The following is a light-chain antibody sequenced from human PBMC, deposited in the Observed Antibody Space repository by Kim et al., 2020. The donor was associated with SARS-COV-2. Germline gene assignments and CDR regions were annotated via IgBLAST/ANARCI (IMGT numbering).Light chain of an antibody. CDR3: QAWDSSTVV. CDR2: QPS. CDR1: DLRVKF. J-gene: IGLJ2*01. V-gene: IGLV3-1*01. Sequence: TAGISYCGDDLRVKFAVWYPHKPGPSPVLLIYQPSQRPPAIPDRFSGSTSGNTATLPISGTQAMDEADYYCQAWDSSTVVFGGGTQLTVL.